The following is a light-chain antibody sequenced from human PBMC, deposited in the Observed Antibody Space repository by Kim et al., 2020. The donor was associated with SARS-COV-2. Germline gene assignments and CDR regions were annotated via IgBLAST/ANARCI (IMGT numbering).Light chain of an antibody. V-gene: IGKV3-20*01. CDR1: QSVSSSY. CDR2: GAS. Sequence: LSPGESATPSCRASQSVSSSYLAWYQQKPGQAPRLLIYGASSRATGIPDRFSGSGSGTDFTLTISRLEPEDFAVYYCQQYGSPITFGQGTRLEIK. CDR3: QQYGSPIT. J-gene: IGKJ5*01.